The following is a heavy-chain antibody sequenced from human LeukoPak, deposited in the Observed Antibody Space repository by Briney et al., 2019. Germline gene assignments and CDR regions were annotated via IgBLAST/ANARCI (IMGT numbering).Heavy chain of an antibody. CDR1: GYTFTSYG. CDR2: IIPIFGTA. V-gene: IGHV1-69*05. Sequence: SVKVSCKASGYTFTSYGISWVRQAPGQGLEWMGRIIPIFGTANYAQKFQGRVTITTDESTSTAYMELSSLRSEDTAVYYCARDGSSGWNSIDYWGQGTLVTVSS. D-gene: IGHD6-19*01. J-gene: IGHJ4*02. CDR3: ARDGSSGWNSIDY.